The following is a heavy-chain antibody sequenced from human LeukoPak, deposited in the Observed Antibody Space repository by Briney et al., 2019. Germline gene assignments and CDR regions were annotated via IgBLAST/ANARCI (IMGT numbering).Heavy chain of an antibody. CDR1: GGSISSGSYY. J-gene: IGHJ3*02. V-gene: IGHV4-39*07. D-gene: IGHD4-17*01. Sequence: PSETLSLTCTVSGGSISSGSYYWSWIRQPPGKGLEWIGEINHSGSTNYNPSLKSRVTISVDTSKNQFSLKLSSVTAADTAVYYCAITPHDYGDYRTDAFDIWGQGTMVTVSS. CDR2: INHSGST. CDR3: AITPHDYGDYRTDAFDI.